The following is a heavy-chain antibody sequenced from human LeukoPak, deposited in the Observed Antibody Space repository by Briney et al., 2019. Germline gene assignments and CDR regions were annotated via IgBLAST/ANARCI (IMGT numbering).Heavy chain of an antibody. J-gene: IGHJ4*02. V-gene: IGHV4-59*02. D-gene: IGHD1-26*01. CDR2: MYYSGST. CDR3: ARLDNGRGAFDY. Sequence: SETLTLTCTVPGGSVSSYFWSWIRQPPGKGLEWIGYMYYSGSTNYNPSLKSRVTISIDTSKNQFSLQLSSVTAADTAVYYCARLDNGRGAFDYWGKRTLVTVSS. CDR1: GGSVSSYF.